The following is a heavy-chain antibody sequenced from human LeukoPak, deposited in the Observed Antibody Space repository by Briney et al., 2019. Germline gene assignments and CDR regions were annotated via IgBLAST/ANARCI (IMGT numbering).Heavy chain of an antibody. CDR2: IYYSGST. CDR3: ARQGTMTTPGDAFDI. J-gene: IGHJ3*02. D-gene: IGHD3-22*01. CDR1: GYSISSSNW. V-gene: IGHV4-28*01. Sequence: KPSETLSLTCAVSGYSISSSNWWGWIRQPPGKGLECIGYIYYSGSTNYNPSLKSRVTMSVDTSKNQFSLKLSSVTAADTAVYYCARQGTMTTPGDAFDIWGQGTMVTVSS.